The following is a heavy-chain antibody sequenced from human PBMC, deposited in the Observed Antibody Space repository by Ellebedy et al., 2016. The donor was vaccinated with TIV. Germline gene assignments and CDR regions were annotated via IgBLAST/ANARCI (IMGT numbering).Heavy chain of an antibody. V-gene: IGHV3-30*02. D-gene: IGHD6-19*01. CDR3: AKEREPAVAADY. CDR2: IRYDGSNK. J-gene: IGHJ4*02. Sequence: PGGSLRLSCAASGFTFRSYGMHCVRQAPGKGLAWVAFIRYDGSNKYYADSVKGRFTISRDNSKNTLYMQMNSLRAEDTAVYYCAKEREPAVAADYWGQGTLVTVSS. CDR1: GFTFRSYG.